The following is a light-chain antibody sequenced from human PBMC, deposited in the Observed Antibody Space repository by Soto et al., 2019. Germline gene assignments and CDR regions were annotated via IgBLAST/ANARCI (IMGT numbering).Light chain of an antibody. V-gene: IGLV2-14*01. CDR3: SSYTSSSTPYV. J-gene: IGLJ1*01. CDR2: EVS. CDR1: MRDVGAYNL. Sequence: QSALTQPASVSGSAGQSITISCSGTMRDVGAYNLVSWYQQHPGTAPKLMIYEVSNRPSGVSNRFSGSKSGNTASLTISGLQAEDEADYFCSSYTSSSTPYVFGTGTKVTVL.